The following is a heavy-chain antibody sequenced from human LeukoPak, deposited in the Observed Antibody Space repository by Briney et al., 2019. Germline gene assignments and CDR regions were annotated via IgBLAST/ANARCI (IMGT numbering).Heavy chain of an antibody. J-gene: IGHJ4*02. CDR3: ARESPACGEDCYFDY. D-gene: IGHD2-21*02. V-gene: IGHV3-30-3*01. CDR1: GFTNKKYA. CDR2: ISYDGTNK. Sequence: GGSLRLSCAASGFTNKKYAMHWVRQAPGRGLEWVAGISYDGTNKYYADSVKGRFTISRDNSKNTLYLQMNSLRTDDSAEYYCARESPACGEDCYFDYWGQGTLVTVSS.